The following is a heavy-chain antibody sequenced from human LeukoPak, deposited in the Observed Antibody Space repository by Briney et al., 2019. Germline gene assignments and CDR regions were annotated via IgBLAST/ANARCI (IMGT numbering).Heavy chain of an antibody. J-gene: IGHJ4*02. CDR3: ARDSRDGYNEFDY. D-gene: IGHD5-24*01. Sequence: SETLSLTCTVSGGSISSYYWSWIRQPPGKGLEWIGYIYYSGSTNYNPSLKSRVTISVDTSKNQFSLKLSSVTAADTAVYYCARDSRDGYNEFDYWGQGTLVTVSS. CDR2: IYYSGST. V-gene: IGHV4-59*01. CDR1: GGSISSYY.